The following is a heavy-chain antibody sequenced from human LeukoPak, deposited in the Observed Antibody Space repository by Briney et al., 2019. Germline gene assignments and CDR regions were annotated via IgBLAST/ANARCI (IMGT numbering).Heavy chain of an antibody. CDR2: ISGSGSST. J-gene: IGHJ4*02. V-gene: IGHV3-23*01. CDR1: EFTFSSYA. CDR3: AQDAQCSGGSCYLFHY. D-gene: IGHD2-15*01. Sequence: PGGSLRLSCAASEFTFSSYAMSWVRQAPGKGLEWDSVISGSGSSTYYADSVKGRFTISRDNSKNTLYLQMNSLRAEDTAVYYCAQDAQCSGGSCYLFHYWAQGTLVTVSS.